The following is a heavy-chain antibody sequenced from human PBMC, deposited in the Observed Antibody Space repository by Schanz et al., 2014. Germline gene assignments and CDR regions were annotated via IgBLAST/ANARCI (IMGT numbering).Heavy chain of an antibody. CDR3: AKSQGSSFDS. J-gene: IGHJ4*02. CDR1: GFTFSAYA. V-gene: IGHV3-23*01. CDR2: ISGSGGST. D-gene: IGHD6-13*01. Sequence: EVQLLESGGGLVQPGGSLRLSCAASGFTFSAYAMTWVRQIPGKGLEWVSAISGSGGSTYYADSVKGRFTISRDNSKNTLYLQMKSLRAEDTAIYYCAKSQGSSFDSWGQGTLVTVSS.